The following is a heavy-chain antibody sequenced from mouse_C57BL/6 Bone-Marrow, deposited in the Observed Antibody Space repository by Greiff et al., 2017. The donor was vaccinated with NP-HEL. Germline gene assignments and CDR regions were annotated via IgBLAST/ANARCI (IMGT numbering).Heavy chain of an antibody. D-gene: IGHD1-1*01. CDR2: IYPGSGST. V-gene: IGHV1-55*01. CDR3: ARELLRWYWDY. J-gene: IGHJ2*01. CDR1: GYTFTSYW. Sequence: VQLQQSGAELVKPGASVKMSCKASGYTFTSYWITWVKQRPGQGLEWIGDIYPGSGSTNYNEKFKSKATLTVDTSSSTAYMQLSSLTSEDAAVYYCARELLRWYWDYWGQGTTLTVSS.